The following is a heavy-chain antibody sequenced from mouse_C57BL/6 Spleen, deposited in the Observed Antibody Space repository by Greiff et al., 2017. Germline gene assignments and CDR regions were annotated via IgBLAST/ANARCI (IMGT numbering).Heavy chain of an antibody. J-gene: IGHJ1*03. D-gene: IGHD2-3*01. CDR2: IHPSDSDT. Sequence: QVQLQQPGAELVKPGASVKVSCKASGYTFTSYWMHWVKQRPGQGLEWIGRIHPSDSDTNYNQKFKGKATLTVDKSSSTAYMQLSSLTAEDSAVYYFAIRKWLLEDWYFDVWGTGTTVTVSS. CDR3: AIRKWLLEDWYFDV. CDR1: GYTFTSYW. V-gene: IGHV1-74*01.